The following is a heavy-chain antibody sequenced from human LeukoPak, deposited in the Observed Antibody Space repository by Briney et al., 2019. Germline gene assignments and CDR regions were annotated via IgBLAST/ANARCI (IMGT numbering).Heavy chain of an antibody. V-gene: IGHV3-30*02. CDR3: ARGTRYGDYPYYCDF. Sequence: GGSLRLSCAASGFTFGSYGMHWVRQAPGKGLDWVAFVRYDGNNPYYSASVKGRFTISRDNSKNTVLLQMNNLRLEDAAVYYCARGTRYGDYPYYCDFWGQGTLVTVSS. J-gene: IGHJ4*02. CDR2: VRYDGNNP. CDR1: GFTFGSYG. D-gene: IGHD4-17*01.